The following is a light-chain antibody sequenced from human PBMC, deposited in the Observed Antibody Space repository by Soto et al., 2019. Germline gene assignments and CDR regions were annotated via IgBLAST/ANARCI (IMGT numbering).Light chain of an antibody. CDR2: GVS. CDR3: QQRTNSPPWT. V-gene: IGKV3-11*01. Sequence: EIVLTQSPATLSLSPGEGASLSCRASQNISTYLAWYHQRPGQVPRLLIYGVSKRAPAIPPRFSGSGSGTDFTLSVSCLETEDFATYYCQQRTNSPPWTFGQGTRVELK. J-gene: IGKJ1*01. CDR1: QNISTY.